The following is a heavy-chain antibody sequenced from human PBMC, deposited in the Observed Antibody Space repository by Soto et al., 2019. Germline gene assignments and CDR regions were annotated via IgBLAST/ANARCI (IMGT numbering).Heavy chain of an antibody. CDR2: ISPDGGST. D-gene: IGHD3-10*01. J-gene: IGHJ4*02. Sequence: GASVKVSCKASGSDFTDHYIHWGRQAPGQGLEWMGIISPDGGSTRYSQKFQARITMTRDTSTSPVYMEQSSLRSEDTAIYYCARAPRGGVIIVITWAQIDYWGQGTLVTVSS. V-gene: IGHV1-46*01. CDR3: ARAPRGGVIIVITWAQIDY. CDR1: GSDFTDHY.